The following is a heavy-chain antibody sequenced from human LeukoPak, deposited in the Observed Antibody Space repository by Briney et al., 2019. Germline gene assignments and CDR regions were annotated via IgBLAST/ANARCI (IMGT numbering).Heavy chain of an antibody. CDR1: GFIFSDYY. V-gene: IGHV3-11*06. Sequence: GGSLRLSCAASGFIFSDYYMSWIRQAPGKGLEWVSYISSSSSYTNYADSVKGRFTISRDNAKNSLYLQMNSLRAEDTAVYYCARDRGSSSWYEYWGQGTLVTVSS. J-gene: IGHJ4*02. CDR2: ISSSSSYT. CDR3: ARDRGSSSWYEY. D-gene: IGHD6-13*01.